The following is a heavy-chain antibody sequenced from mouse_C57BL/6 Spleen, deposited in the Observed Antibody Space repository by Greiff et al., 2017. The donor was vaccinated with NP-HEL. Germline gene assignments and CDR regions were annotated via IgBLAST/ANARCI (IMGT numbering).Heavy chain of an antibody. Sequence: VQLQQSGAELVKPGASVKISCKASGYAFSSYWMNWVKQRPGKGLEWIGQIYPGDGDTNYNGKFKGKATLTADKSSSTAYMQLSSLTSEDSAVYFCARKGYYDYDNYAMDYWGQGTSVTVSS. CDR1: GYAFSSYW. V-gene: IGHV1-80*01. D-gene: IGHD2-4*01. CDR2: IYPGDGDT. CDR3: ARKGYYDYDNYAMDY. J-gene: IGHJ4*01.